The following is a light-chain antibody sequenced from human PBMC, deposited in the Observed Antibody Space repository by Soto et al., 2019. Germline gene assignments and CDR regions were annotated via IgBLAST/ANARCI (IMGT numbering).Light chain of an antibody. CDR1: SSDVGAYTY. J-gene: IGLJ1*01. V-gene: IGLV2-11*01. Sequence: ALTQPRSLSGSPGQSVTISCTGTSSDVGAYTYVSWYQQHPGKAPKLMIYGVSQRPSGVPDRFSGSKSGNTASLTISGLQAEDEADYYCCSYAGTSTYVFGSGTKVTVL. CDR3: CSYAGTSTYV. CDR2: GVS.